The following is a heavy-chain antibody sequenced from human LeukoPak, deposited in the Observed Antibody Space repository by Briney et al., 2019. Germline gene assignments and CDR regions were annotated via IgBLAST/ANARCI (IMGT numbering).Heavy chain of an antibody. J-gene: IGHJ4*02. V-gene: IGHV3-20*01. CDR1: GFTFDDYG. Sequence: GGSLRLSCAASGFTFDDYGMSWVRQAPGKGLEWVSGINWNGGSTGYADSVKGRFTISRDNAKNSLYLQMNSLGAEDTALYHCARYGSGSYYEDYWGQGTLVTVSS. D-gene: IGHD3-10*01. CDR3: ARYGSGSYYEDY. CDR2: INWNGGST.